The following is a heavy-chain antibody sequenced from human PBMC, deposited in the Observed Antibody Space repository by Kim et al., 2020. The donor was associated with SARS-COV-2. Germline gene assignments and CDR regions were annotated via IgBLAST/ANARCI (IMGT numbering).Heavy chain of an antibody. CDR1: GFTFSAYD. CDR2: ITKSSTTI. Sequence: GGSLRLSCATSGFTFSAYDMNWVRQAPGKGLEWLSFITKSSTTIYYADSVEGRFTFSRDNAKKSLFLQMNSLRDEDTALYYCVRDRMGGAFDMWGQGTMV. CDR3: VRDRMGGAFDM. J-gene: IGHJ3*02. D-gene: IGHD3-16*01. V-gene: IGHV3-48*02.